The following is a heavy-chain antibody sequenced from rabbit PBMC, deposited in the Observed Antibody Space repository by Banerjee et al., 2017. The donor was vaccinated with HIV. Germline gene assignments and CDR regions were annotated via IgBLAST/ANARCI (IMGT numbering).Heavy chain of an antibody. D-gene: IGHD7-1*01. V-gene: IGHV1S43*01. Sequence: QEQLEESGGDLVKPEGSLTLTCKASGIDFSSYYYMCWVRQAPGKGLELIACIYTNSGSTWYASWVNGRFTISRSTSLNTVDLKMTSLTAADTATYFCARDLAAVTGWNFGLWGPGTLVTVS. CDR2: IYTNSGST. CDR1: GIDFSSYYY. CDR3: ARDLAAVTGWNFGL. J-gene: IGHJ6*01.